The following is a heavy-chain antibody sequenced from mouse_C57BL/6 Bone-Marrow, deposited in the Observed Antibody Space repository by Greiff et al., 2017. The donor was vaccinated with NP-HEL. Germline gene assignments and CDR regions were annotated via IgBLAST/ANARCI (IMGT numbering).Heavy chain of an antibody. CDR1: GFTFSDYY. Sequence: EVQLVESEGGLVQPGSSMKLSCTASGFTFSDYYMAWVRPVPEKGLEWVANINYDGSSTYYLDSLKSRFIISRDNAKNILYLQMSSLKSEDTATYYCARFITTVVEFDYWGQGTTLTVSS. CDR3: ARFITTVVEFDY. J-gene: IGHJ2*01. CDR2: INYDGSST. V-gene: IGHV5-16*01. D-gene: IGHD1-1*01.